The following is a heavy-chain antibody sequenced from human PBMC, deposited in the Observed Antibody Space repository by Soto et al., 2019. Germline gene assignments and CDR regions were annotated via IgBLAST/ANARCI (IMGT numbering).Heavy chain of an antibody. CDR1: GFTFSDYY. J-gene: IGHJ3*02. CDR2: ISSSGTGI. D-gene: IGHD2-15*01. V-gene: IGHV3-11*01. CDR3: ARAYSDAFDI. Sequence: LRLSCAASGFTFSDYYMTLIRQAPGKGLEWVSYISSSGTGIYYPDSVKGRFTISRDNAKNSLYLQMSSLRAEDTAVYYCARAYSDAFDIWGQGTMVTVSS.